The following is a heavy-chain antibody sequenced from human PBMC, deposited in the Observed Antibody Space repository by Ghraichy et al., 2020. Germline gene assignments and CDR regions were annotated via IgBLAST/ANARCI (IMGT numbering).Heavy chain of an antibody. D-gene: IGHD3-3*01. CDR1: GGSVSSDSYY. J-gene: IGHJ4*02. V-gene: IGHV4-39*01. CDR2: IYYTGYT. Sequence: SETLSLTCTVSGGSVSSDSYYWGWIRQTPGKGLEWIASIYYTGYTYSNPSLKRRVTISVDMSKNQFALKLSSVTAADNAVYYCASSAVGVVINLYYFDYWGQGTLVTVAS. CDR3: ASSAVGVVINLYYFDY.